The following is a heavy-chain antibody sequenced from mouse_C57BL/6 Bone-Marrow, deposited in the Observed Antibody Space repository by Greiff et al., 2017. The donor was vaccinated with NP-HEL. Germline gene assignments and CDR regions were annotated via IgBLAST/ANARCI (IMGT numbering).Heavy chain of an antibody. Sequence: EVKLQESGGGLVKPGGSLKLSCAASGFTFSDYGMHWVRQAPEKGLEWVAYISSGSSTIYYADTVKGRFTISRDNAKNTLFLQMTSLRSEDTAMYYCASLYYYAWYFEGWGTGTTVTVSS. CDR2: ISSGSSTI. D-gene: IGHD1-1*01. CDR1: GFTFSDYG. J-gene: IGHJ1*03. V-gene: IGHV5-17*01. CDR3: ASLYYYAWYFEG.